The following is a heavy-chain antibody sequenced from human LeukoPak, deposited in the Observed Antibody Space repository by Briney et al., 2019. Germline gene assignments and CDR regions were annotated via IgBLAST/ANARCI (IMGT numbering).Heavy chain of an antibody. CDR1: EFSVGSNY. J-gene: IGHJ3*02. D-gene: IGHD2-15*01. V-gene: IGHV3-53*01. CDR3: AKANVKYCSGGSCFDAFDI. Sequence: GGSLRLSCAASEFSVGSNYMTWVRQAPGEGLEWVPLIYSGGTTYYADSVKGRFTITRDNSKNTLYLQMNSLRAEDTAVYYCAKANVKYCSGGSCFDAFDIWGQGTMVTVSS. CDR2: IYSGGTT.